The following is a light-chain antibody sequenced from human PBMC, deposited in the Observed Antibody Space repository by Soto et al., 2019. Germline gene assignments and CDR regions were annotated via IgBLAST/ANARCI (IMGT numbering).Light chain of an antibody. CDR1: QSVSNNY. Sequence: EIVLTQSPGTLSLSPGERAALSCRASQSVSNNYLAWYQQKLGQAPRLLISAASSRATGIPDRFSGSASGTDFTLTINRLEPEDFAVYYCQQYGNSPYTFGQGTKLEIK. CDR2: AAS. J-gene: IGKJ2*01. CDR3: QQYGNSPYT. V-gene: IGKV3-20*01.